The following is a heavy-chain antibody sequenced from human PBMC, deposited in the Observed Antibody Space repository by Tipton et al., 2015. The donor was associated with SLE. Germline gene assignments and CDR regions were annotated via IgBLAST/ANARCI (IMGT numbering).Heavy chain of an antibody. CDR3: ARDQVGVGDFDY. J-gene: IGHJ4*02. Sequence: TLSLTCTVSGGSISAYFWSWIRQSPGKGLEWIGYISYSGSTNYNSSLKSRLTISVDTSKNQFSLKLSSVTAADTAVYYCARDQVGVGDFDYWSQGALVTVSS. V-gene: IGHV4-59*12. CDR2: ISYSGST. D-gene: IGHD3-16*01. CDR1: GGSISAYF.